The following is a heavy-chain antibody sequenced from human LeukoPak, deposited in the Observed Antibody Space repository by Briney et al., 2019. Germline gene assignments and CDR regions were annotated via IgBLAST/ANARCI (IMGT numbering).Heavy chain of an antibody. V-gene: IGHV3-30*18. J-gene: IGHJ4*02. CDR2: ISYDGSNK. D-gene: IGHD2-2*01. CDR1: GFTFSSYG. Sequence: PGGSLRLSCAASGFTFSSYGMHWVRQAPGKGLEWVAVISYDGSNKYYADSVKGRFTISRDNPKNTLYLQMNSLRAEDTAVYYCAKGQGEGYCSSTSCPEYFDYWGQGTLVTVSS. CDR3: AKGQGEGYCSSTSCPEYFDY.